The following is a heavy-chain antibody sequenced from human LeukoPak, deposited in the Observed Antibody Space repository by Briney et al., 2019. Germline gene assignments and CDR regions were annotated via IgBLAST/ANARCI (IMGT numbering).Heavy chain of an antibody. J-gene: IGHJ5*02. CDR1: GGTFNDYA. V-gene: IGHV1-69*04. CDR2: FIPLLGIT. CDR3: ARESIQLDLTMFDP. D-gene: IGHD6-13*01. Sequence: VASVKVSCKASGGTFNDYAVTWVRQAPGQGLEWMGRFIPLLGITNFAQKFQGRLTITADKSTGTAHMELSSLRSEDTAVYYCARESIQLDLTMFDPWGQGTLVTVSS.